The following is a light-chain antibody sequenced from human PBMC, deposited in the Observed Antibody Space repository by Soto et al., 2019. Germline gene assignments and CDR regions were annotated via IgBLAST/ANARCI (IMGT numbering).Light chain of an antibody. CDR2: GAS. J-gene: IGKJ2*01. Sequence: EIVLTQSPGTLSLSPGERATLSCRASQTISSNSLAWYQQKPGQAPRLLIYGASSRATGIPDRFSGSGCGTDFTLTISRLEPEDFAVYYCQQYGSSPPVTFGQGTKLEIK. V-gene: IGKV3-20*01. CDR3: QQYGSSPPVT. CDR1: QTISSNS.